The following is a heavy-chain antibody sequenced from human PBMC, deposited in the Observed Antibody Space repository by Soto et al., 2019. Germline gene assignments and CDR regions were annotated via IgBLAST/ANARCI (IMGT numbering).Heavy chain of an antibody. J-gene: IGHJ4*02. Sequence: EVQLVESGGGLVQPGRSLRLSCAASGFTFDVYAMHWFRPAPGKAQACGSGMSWNSGIIGYAYSVKGRFTLSRDNAKHAVDLHMNSLSAEGTALYYCAKDSSRIRGVIIADFDCWGQGTLVTVSS. V-gene: IGHV3-9*01. CDR3: AKDSSRIRGVIIADFDC. D-gene: IGHD3-10*01. CDR1: GFTFDVYA. CDR2: MSWNSGII.